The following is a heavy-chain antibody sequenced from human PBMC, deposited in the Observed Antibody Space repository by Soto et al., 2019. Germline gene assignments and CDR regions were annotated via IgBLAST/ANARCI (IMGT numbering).Heavy chain of an antibody. CDR1: GFTFSSYA. CDR2: ISGSGGST. J-gene: IGHJ6*03. D-gene: IGHD1-7*01. V-gene: IGHV3-23*01. Sequence: GGSLRLSCAASGFTFSSYAMSWVRQAPGKGLEWVSAISGSGGSTYYADSVKGRFTISRDNSKNTLYLQMNSLRAEDTAVYYCAKELELDYYYYYYYMDVWGKGTTVTVSS. CDR3: AKELELDYYYYYYYMDV.